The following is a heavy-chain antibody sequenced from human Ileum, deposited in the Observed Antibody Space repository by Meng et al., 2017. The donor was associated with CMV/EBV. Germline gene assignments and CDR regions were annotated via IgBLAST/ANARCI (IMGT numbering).Heavy chain of an antibody. Sequence: GESLKISCAASGFTFSSYSMNWVRHAPGKGLEWVSSISSSSSYIYYADSVKGRFTISRDNAKNSLYLQMNSLRVEDTAVYYCARYCSNTDCYLGSAEYFQHWGQGSLVTVSS. CDR2: ISSSSSYI. CDR1: GFTFSSYS. J-gene: IGHJ1*01. CDR3: ARYCSNTDCYLGSAEYFQH. D-gene: IGHD2-2*01. V-gene: IGHV3-21*01.